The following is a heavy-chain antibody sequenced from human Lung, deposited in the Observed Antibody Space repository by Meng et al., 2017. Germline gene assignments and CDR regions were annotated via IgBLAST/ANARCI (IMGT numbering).Heavy chain of an antibody. CDR3: ARGQKGYFDL. CDR1: GGSISSSNYY. V-gene: IGHV4-30-4*01. Sequence: QVHLQDAGPGLVKPSQTLSLTCTVSGGSISSSNYYWSWIRQPPGKGLEWSGHIYNSGSTYYNPSLKSRITISVDTSKNQFSLKLSSVTAADTAVYYCARGQKGYFDLWSRGTLVTVSS. J-gene: IGHJ2*01. CDR2: IYNSGST.